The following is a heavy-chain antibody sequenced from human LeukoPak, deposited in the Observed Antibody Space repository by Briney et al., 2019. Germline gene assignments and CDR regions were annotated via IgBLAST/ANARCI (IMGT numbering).Heavy chain of an antibody. J-gene: IGHJ4*02. Sequence: TGGSLRLSCAASGFTFSNFAMSWVRQAPGKGLEWVSTISGGDAATYYADSVKGRFTISRDNSKNTLYLQMISLRAEDAAVYYCAKLAVSGTYSSDYWGQGTLVTVSS. CDR1: GFTFSNFA. D-gene: IGHD3-10*01. CDR2: ISGGDAAT. CDR3: AKLAVSGTYSSDY. V-gene: IGHV3-23*01.